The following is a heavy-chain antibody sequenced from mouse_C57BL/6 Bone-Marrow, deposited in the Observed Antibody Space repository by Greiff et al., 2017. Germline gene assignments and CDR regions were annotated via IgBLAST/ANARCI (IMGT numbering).Heavy chain of an antibody. J-gene: IGHJ4*01. Sequence: QVQLQQSGPELVKPGASVKISCKASGYAFSSSWMNWVKQRPGKGLEWIGRIYPGDGDTNYNGKFKGKATLTADKSSSTAYMQLSSLTSADSAVYFWARRDYYGSSYYAMDYWGQGTSVTVSS. CDR2: IYPGDGDT. CDR1: GYAFSSSW. V-gene: IGHV1-82*01. CDR3: ARRDYYGSSYYAMDY. D-gene: IGHD1-1*01.